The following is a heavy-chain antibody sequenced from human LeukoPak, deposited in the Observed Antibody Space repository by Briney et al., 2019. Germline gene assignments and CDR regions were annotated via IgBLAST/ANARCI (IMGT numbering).Heavy chain of an antibody. CDR2: IIPIFGTA. D-gene: IGHD5-18*01. Sequence: ASVKVSCKASGGTFSSYAISWVRQAPGQGLEWMGGIIPIFGTANYAQKFQGRVTITADKSTSTAYMELRSLRSDDTAVYYCAREGIQLWSTGDWFDPWGQGTLVTVSS. CDR1: GGTFSSYA. J-gene: IGHJ5*02. CDR3: AREGIQLWSTGDWFDP. V-gene: IGHV1-69*06.